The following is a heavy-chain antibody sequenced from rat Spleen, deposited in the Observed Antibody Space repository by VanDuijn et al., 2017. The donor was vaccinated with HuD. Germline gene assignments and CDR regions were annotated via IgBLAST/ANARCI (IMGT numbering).Heavy chain of an antibody. CDR2: ITNTGGST. D-gene: IGHD1-2*01. V-gene: IGHV5-7*01. CDR1: GFTFSDYN. Sequence: EVQLVESGGGLVQPGRSLKLSCAASGFTFSDYNMAWIRQAPGKGLEWVASITNTGGSTYYPDSVKGRFTISRDSAKSTLYLQMDSLRSEDTATYYCARQIAALYYFDYWGQGVMVTVSS. CDR3: ARQIAALYYFDY. J-gene: IGHJ2*01.